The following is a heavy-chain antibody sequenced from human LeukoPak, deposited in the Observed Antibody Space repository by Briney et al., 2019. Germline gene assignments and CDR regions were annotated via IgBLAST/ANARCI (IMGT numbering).Heavy chain of an antibody. D-gene: IGHD3-22*01. CDR2: IYYSGST. CDR3: ARSYYYDSSGYSPPIYYFDY. J-gene: IGHJ4*02. V-gene: IGHV4-59*08. CDR1: GGSFSGYY. Sequence: PSETLSLTCAVYGGSFSGYYWSWIRQPPGKGLEWIGYIYYSGSTNYNPSLKSRVTISVDTSKNQFSLKLSSVTAADTAVYYCARSYYYDSSGYSPPIYYFDYWGQGTLVTVSS.